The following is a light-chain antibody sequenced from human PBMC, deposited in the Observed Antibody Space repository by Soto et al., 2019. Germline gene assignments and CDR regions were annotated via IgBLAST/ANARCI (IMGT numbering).Light chain of an antibody. CDR2: GVN. J-gene: IGLJ1*01. V-gene: IGLV2-14*01. CDR3: SSYTTSSALQV. CDR1: ISDFVLYNY. Sequence: QSALTQPASVSGSPGQSITISCSGTISDFVLYNYVSWYQQHPGKAPKLMIYGVNNRPSGVSNRFSGSKSGNTASLTISGLQADDDADYYCSSYTTSSALQVFGTGTKVTVL.